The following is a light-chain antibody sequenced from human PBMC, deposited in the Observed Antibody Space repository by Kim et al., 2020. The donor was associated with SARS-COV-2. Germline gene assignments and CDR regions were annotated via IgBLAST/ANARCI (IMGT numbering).Light chain of an antibody. J-gene: IGKJ1*01. CDR1: QTVPSNY. Sequence: SPGERATRSCRASQTVPSNYLAWYQQRPGHAPRLLIYGASSRATGIPDRFSGSESGTDFTLTISRLEPEDFAVYYCQLYGSSPATFGRGTKVDIK. CDR3: QLYGSSPAT. V-gene: IGKV3-20*01. CDR2: GAS.